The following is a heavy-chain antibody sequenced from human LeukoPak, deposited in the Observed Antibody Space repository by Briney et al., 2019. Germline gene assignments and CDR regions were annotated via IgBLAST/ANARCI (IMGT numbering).Heavy chain of an antibody. CDR2: IVNDGSGA. Sequence: GGSLRLSCAASGFSFSSQWMHWVRQAPGKGLVWISRIVNDGSGATYVDSVKGRFTTSRDNAKNTLFLQMNSLRAEDTPVYYCVRDSPHPGFSIDFDYWGQGTLVTVSS. CDR1: GFSFSSQW. CDR3: VRDSPHPGFSIDFDY. V-gene: IGHV3-74*01. J-gene: IGHJ4*02. D-gene: IGHD3-3*02.